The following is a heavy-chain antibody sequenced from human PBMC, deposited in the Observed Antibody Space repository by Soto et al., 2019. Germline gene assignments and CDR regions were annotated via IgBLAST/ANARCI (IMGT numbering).Heavy chain of an antibody. CDR2: MNSDGSST. CDR1: GLTFVNSW. Sequence: SCAASGLTFVNSWMHWVRQAPGEGLEWVSRMNSDGSSTNYADSVKGRFTVSRDNAKNTLYLQMNSLRAEDTAVYYCATADVDYWGPGTLVTVSS. V-gene: IGHV3-74*01. J-gene: IGHJ4*02. CDR3: ATADVDY.